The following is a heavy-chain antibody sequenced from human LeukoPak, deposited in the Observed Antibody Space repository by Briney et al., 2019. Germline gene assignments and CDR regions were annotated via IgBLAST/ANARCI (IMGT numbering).Heavy chain of an antibody. V-gene: IGHV1-8*01. CDR3: ARDKTAWGSSGKYYFDY. D-gene: IGHD6-19*01. J-gene: IGHJ4*02. CDR1: GYTFTSYD. CDR2: MNPNSGNT. Sequence: ASVKVSCKASGYTFTSYDINWVRQATGQGLEWMGWMNPNSGNTGYAQKFQGRVTMTRNTSISTAYMELSSLRSEDTAVYYCARDKTAWGSSGKYYFDYWGQGTLVTVSS.